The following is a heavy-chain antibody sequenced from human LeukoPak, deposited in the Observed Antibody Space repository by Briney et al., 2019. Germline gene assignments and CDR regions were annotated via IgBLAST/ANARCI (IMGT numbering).Heavy chain of an antibody. CDR3: ARVPGSTPWAFGYHGMDV. V-gene: IGHV4-59*01. CDR1: GGSISNYY. CDR2: VYFGGSP. Sequence: SETLSLTCAVSGGSISNYYWNWIRQPPGKGLEWIGNVYFGGSPTYNPSLKSRVTISVDTSKNQFSLKLSSVTAADTAVYYCARVPGSTPWAFGYHGMDVWGQGTTVTVSS. J-gene: IGHJ6*02. D-gene: IGHD2-2*01.